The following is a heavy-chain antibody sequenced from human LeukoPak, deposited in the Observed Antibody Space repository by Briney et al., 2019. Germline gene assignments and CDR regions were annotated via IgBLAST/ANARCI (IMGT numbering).Heavy chain of an antibody. Sequence: GASVKVSCKASGYKFTDDYMQWVRQAPGLGLEWMGWINPNSGGTNYAQKFQGRVTMTRDTSISTAYMELSRLRSDDTAVYYCAREEEGTMVRGVLAGWFDPWGQGTLVTVSS. CDR2: INPNSGGT. D-gene: IGHD3-10*01. CDR1: GYKFTDDY. CDR3: AREEEGTMVRGVLAGWFDP. J-gene: IGHJ5*02. V-gene: IGHV1-2*02.